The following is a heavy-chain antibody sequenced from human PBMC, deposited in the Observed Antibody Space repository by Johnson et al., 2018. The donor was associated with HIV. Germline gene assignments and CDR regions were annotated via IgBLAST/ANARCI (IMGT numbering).Heavy chain of an antibody. Sequence: VQLVESGGGLEQPGRSLRLSCEASGFTFDNFAMSWVRQAPGKGLEWVSGINWNGGSTSYADSVKGRFTISRDNAKTSLYLQVNSLGAEDTALYYCAREVSLRVGATLPPSYAFDIWGQGTLVSVSS. D-gene: IGHD1-26*01. V-gene: IGHV3-20*04. CDR1: GFTFDNFA. CDR3: AREVSLRVGATLPPSYAFDI. CDR2: INWNGGST. J-gene: IGHJ3*02.